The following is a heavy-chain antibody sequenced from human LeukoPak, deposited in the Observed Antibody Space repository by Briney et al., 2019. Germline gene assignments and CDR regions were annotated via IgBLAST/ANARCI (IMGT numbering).Heavy chain of an antibody. CDR2: IKQDGREI. V-gene: IGHV3-7*03. CDR1: GFAFSGYW. J-gene: IGHJ4*02. D-gene: IGHD1-26*01. Sequence: GGSLRLSCAGSGFAFSGYWMSWVRQAPGKGPEWVATIKQDGREIYYVESVKGRFTISRDNTKNSLFLQMNSLRPEDTALYYCAKGPTIPPHYSTTRNYFETKAHFDYWGQGTLVTVSS. CDR3: AKGPTIPPHYSTTRNYFETKAHFDY.